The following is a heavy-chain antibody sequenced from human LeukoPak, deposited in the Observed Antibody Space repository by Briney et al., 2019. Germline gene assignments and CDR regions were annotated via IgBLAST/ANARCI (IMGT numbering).Heavy chain of an antibody. V-gene: IGHV3-23*01. J-gene: IGHJ4*02. D-gene: IGHD4-23*01. Sequence: GGSLRLSCAASGFTFSSYAMGWVRQAPGKGLERVSTISDAGGSTYYADSVKGRFTISRDNSKNTLYLQMNSVRAEDTAVYYCAKRSGGNSGPFGYWGQGILVTVSS. CDR1: GFTFSSYA. CDR3: AKRSGGNSGPFGY. CDR2: ISDAGGST.